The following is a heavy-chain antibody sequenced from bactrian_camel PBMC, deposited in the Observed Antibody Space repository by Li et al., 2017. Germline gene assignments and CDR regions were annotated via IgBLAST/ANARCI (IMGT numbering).Heavy chain of an antibody. V-gene: IGHV3S53*01. J-gene: IGHJ4*01. D-gene: IGHD3*01. CDR3: AADFTNRWCSVSTASYRY. CDR1: GYVITSGC. CDR2: LEKGGKA. Sequence: HVQLVESGGGTVQVGGSLRLSCEVSGYVITSGCVGWFRQVGGREREWVAALEKGGKATYTTSVRGRFTISRDNAANILHLEMTSLEPEESGMYYCAADFTNRWCSVSTASYRYRGQGTQVTVS.